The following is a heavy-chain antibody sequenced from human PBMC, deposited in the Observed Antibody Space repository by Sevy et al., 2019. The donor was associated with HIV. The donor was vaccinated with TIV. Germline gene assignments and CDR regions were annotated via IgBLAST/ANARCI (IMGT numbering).Heavy chain of an antibody. J-gene: IGHJ4*02. D-gene: IGHD3-22*01. V-gene: IGHV3-7*01. CDR2: IKQDGSEK. CDR3: ARVKDDSSGYRFDY. CDR1: GFTFSNYA. Sequence: GGSLRLSCVVSGFTFSNYAMSWVRQAPGKGLEWVANIKQDGSEKYYVDSVKGRFTISRDNAKNSLYLQMNSLRADDTAVYYCARVKDDSSGYRFDYWGQGTLVTVSS.